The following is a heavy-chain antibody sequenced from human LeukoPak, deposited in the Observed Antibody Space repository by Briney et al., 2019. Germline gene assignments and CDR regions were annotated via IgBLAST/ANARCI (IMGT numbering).Heavy chain of an antibody. CDR3: AKAPFFLGYSAPGAFDI. CDR2: ISGSGGST. J-gene: IGHJ3*02. CDR1: GFTFSSYA. V-gene: IGHV3-23*01. Sequence: PGGSLRLSCAASGFTFSSYAMSWVRQAPGKGLEWVSAISGSGGSTYYADSVKGRFTISRDNSKNTLYLQMNSLRAEDTAVYYCAKAPFFLGYSAPGAFDIWGQGTMVTVSS. D-gene: IGHD2-15*01.